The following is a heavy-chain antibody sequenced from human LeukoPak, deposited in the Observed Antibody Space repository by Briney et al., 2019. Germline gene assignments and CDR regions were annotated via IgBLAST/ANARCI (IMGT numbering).Heavy chain of an antibody. CDR2: IYYSGST. CDR3: ARGTTKGYYYDSSGYYTK. V-gene: IGHV4-59*12. J-gene: IGHJ4*02. D-gene: IGHD3-22*01. Sequence: SETLSLTCTVSGGSISSYYWSWIRQPPGKGLEWIGYIYYSGSTNYNPSLKSRVTISVDTSTNRISLKLTSVTAADTAVYFCARGTTKGYYYDSSGYYTKWGQGTLVTVSS. CDR1: GGSISSYY.